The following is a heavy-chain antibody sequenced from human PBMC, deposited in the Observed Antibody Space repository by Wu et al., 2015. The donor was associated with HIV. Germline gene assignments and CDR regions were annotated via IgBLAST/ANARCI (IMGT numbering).Heavy chain of an antibody. J-gene: IGHJ6*02. D-gene: IGHD2-15*01. CDR2: IIPIFGTA. CDR3: ARDRVVVTSLYYYYYGMDV. V-gene: IGHV1-69*05. Sequence: QVQLVQSGAEVKKPGSSVKVSCKASGGTFSSYAISWVRQAPGQGLEWMGGIIPIFGTANYAQKFQGRVTITTDESTSTAYMELSSLRSEDTAVYYCARDRVVVTSLYYYYYGMDVWGQGTTVTVSS. CDR1: GGTFSSYA.